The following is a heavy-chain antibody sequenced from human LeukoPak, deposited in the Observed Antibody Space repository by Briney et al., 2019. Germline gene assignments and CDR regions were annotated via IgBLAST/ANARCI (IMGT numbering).Heavy chain of an antibody. CDR3: AKGPRQQLVTRFDY. Sequence: PGGSLRLSCAASGFTFSRYAMSWVRQAPGKGLESVSVIRGSGGSTYYADSVKGRFTISRDNSKNTLFLQMNSLRAEDTAVYYCAKGPRQQLVTRFDYWGQGTLVTVSS. J-gene: IGHJ4*02. CDR2: IRGSGGST. V-gene: IGHV3-23*01. D-gene: IGHD6-13*01. CDR1: GFTFSRYA.